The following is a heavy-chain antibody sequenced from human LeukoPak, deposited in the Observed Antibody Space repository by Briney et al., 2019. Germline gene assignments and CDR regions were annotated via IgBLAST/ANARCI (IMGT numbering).Heavy chain of an antibody. CDR1: GGSISSYY. D-gene: IGHD2-15*01. J-gene: IGHJ4*02. V-gene: IGHV4-59*08. CDR2: IYYSGST. CDR3: ARGEGYCSGGSCYPPLFDY. Sequence: SETLSLTCTVSGGSISSYYWSWIRKPPGKGLEWIGYIYYSGSTNYNPSLKSRVTISLATSKNQFSLRLSSVTAADTAVYYCARGEGYCSGGSCYPPLFDYWGQGTLVTGSS.